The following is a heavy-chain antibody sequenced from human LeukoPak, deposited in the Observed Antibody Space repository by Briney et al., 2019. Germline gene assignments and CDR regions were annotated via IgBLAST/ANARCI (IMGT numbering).Heavy chain of an antibody. V-gene: IGHV3-23*05. J-gene: IGHJ4*02. D-gene: IGHD2-21*02. CDR2: IHSSGVGT. Sequence: PGGSLRLSCAVSGFTFRIYAMSWVRQAPGKGLEWVSSIHSSGVGTDYADSVKGRFTISRDNSKNTLSLQMDSLRVEDTAVYYCVTQFGPTIAYCGGVCYAAGGQGTLVTVSS. CDR1: GFTFRIYA. CDR3: VTQFGPTIAYCGGVCYAA.